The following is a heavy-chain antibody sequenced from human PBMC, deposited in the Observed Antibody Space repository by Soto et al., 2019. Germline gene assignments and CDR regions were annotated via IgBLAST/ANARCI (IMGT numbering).Heavy chain of an antibody. CDR2: INPSGGST. CDR1: GYTFTSYY. CDR3: ARVRPYYDSSGYLDY. D-gene: IGHD3-22*01. V-gene: IGHV1-46*01. Sequence: QVQLVQSGAEVKKPGASVKVSCKASGYTFTSYYLHWVRQAPGQGLGWMGIINPSGGSTSYAQKFQGRVTMTRDTSTSTVYMELSSLRSEDTAVYYCARVRPYYDSSGYLDYWGQGTLVTVSS. J-gene: IGHJ4*02.